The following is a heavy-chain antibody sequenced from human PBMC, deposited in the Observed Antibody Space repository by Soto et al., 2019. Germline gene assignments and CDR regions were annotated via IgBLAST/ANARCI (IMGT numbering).Heavy chain of an antibody. CDR2: IVPLFSTE. J-gene: IGHJ4*02. V-gene: IGHV1-69*06. CDR3: ARDGSNCTDGICFHHFDY. D-gene: IGHD2-8*01. CDR1: GVTLTSYS. Sequence: VASVHVSCMASGVTLTSYSVSWVRQAPGQGREWMGRIVPLFSTEKSAQKFQGRIKMTADKSTNTAYLELTSLTSEHTAVYFCARDGSNCTDGICFHHFDYWGQGTLVTVSS.